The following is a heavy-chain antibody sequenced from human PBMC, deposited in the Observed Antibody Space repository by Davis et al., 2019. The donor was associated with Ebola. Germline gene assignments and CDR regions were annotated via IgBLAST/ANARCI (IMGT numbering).Heavy chain of an antibody. CDR2: IDPSDSYT. D-gene: IGHD3-10*01. J-gene: IGHJ4*02. CDR1: GYSFTSYW. Sequence: KVSCKGSGYSFTSYWISWVRQMPGKGLAWMGRIDPSDSYTNYSPSFQGHVTLSADKSISTAYLQWSRLKASDTAMYYCATPRYYYGSEDYWGQGTLVTVSS. V-gene: IGHV5-10-1*01. CDR3: ATPRYYYGSEDY.